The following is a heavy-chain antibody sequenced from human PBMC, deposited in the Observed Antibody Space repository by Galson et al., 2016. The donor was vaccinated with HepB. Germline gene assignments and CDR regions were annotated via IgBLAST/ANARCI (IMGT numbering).Heavy chain of an antibody. Sequence: ETLSLTYPVSAVSISSTSYCWGWIRQPPGKGLEWIGSIFYSVSTHYNPSLKRPVTISVEPYKNQFPLRFSSVTAADTAACVCTIAVVGDDFWGQGTLVTVSS. D-gene: IGHD6-19*01. V-gene: IGHV4-39*01. CDR2: IFYSVST. J-gene: IGHJ4*02. CDR1: AVSISSTSYC. CDR3: TIAVVGDDF.